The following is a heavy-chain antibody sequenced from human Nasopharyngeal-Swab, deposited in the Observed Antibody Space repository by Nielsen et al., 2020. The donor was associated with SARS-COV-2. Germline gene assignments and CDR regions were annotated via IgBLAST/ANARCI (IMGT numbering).Heavy chain of an antibody. J-gene: IGHJ5*02. Sequence: WICQPPGKGLEWIGSIYYSGSTYYNPSLKSRVTISVDTSKNQFSLKLSSVTAADTAVYYCASGEENNWFDPWGQGTLVTVSS. CDR3: ASGEENNWFDP. CDR2: IYYSGST. D-gene: IGHD3-10*01. V-gene: IGHV4-39*07.